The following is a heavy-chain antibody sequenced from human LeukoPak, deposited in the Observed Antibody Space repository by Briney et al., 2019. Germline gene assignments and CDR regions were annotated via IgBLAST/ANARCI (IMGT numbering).Heavy chain of an antibody. V-gene: IGHV4-34*01. J-gene: IGHJ4*02. Sequence: SETLSLTCAVSGGSFSTYYWTWIRQPPGKGLEWIGEINHSGNTNYNPSLKSRVTISVDTSKNQFSLKLSSVTAADTAVYYCARGEWGRDGYYYWGQGTLVTVSS. CDR3: ARGEWGRDGYYY. CDR2: INHSGNT. CDR1: GGSFSTYY. D-gene: IGHD5-24*01.